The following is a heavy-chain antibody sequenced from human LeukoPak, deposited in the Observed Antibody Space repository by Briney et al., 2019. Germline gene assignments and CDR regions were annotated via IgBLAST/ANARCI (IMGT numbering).Heavy chain of an antibody. CDR3: ARDRVGVGGNGWEN. Sequence: ASVKVSCKASGYTFTSYDINWVRQVTGQGLEWMGWMNPNNGNTGYVQKFQGGVTMTRHTSIGTAYMELSSLRSEDTAVYYCARDRVGVGGNGWENWGQGTLVTVSS. CDR2: MNPNNGNT. V-gene: IGHV1-8*01. J-gene: IGHJ4*02. D-gene: IGHD6-19*01. CDR1: GYTFTSYD.